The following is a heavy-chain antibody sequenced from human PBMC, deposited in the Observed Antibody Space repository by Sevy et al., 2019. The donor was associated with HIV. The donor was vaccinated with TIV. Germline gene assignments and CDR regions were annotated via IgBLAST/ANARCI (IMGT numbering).Heavy chain of an antibody. J-gene: IGHJ6*02. V-gene: IGHV3-49*03. D-gene: IGHD3-3*01. CDR1: GFTFVDYA. CDR3: AKDQDTIFGVVIPVNRNNRMDV. CDR2: IRSKAYGGTT. Sequence: GGSLRLSCTASGFTFVDYAMSWFRQAPGKGLEWVGFIRSKAYGGTTEYAASVKGRFTISRDDSKSIAYLQMNSLRAEDTAVYYCAKDQDTIFGVVIPVNRNNRMDVWGQGTTVTVSS.